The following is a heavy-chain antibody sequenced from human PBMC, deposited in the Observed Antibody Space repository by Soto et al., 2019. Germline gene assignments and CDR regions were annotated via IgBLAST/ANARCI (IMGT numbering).Heavy chain of an antibody. J-gene: IGHJ4*02. V-gene: IGHV3-30*19. CDR3: ARWGTTGGFDL. D-gene: IGHD3-16*01. Sequence: ESGGGVVQPGTSLRLSCAAXGFRFKSFVMHWVRQAPGKGLEWVAFTSYDGNNKDYGDSVKGRFTVSRDNSQNTLHLQMDFLRPEDTALYYCARWGTTGGFDLWGQGTPVSVSS. CDR1: GFRFKSFV. CDR2: TSYDGNNK.